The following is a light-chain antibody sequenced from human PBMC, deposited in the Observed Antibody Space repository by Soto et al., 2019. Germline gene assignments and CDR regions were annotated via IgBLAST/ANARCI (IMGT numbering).Light chain of an antibody. CDR2: QVT. Sequence: QSGLTQPLSASVSPAQSATISCTVTSSYVGCYNYVSWYQQHPGKAPKLVIYQVTKRPSGVPDRFSGSKSGNTASLTVSGLQAEDEADYYCSSFTGASTIFGTGTKVTV. CDR1: SSYVGCYNY. V-gene: IGLV2-8*01. J-gene: IGLJ1*01. CDR3: SSFTGASTI.